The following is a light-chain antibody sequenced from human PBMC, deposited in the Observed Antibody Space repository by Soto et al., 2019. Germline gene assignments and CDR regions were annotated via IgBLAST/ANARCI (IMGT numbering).Light chain of an antibody. Sequence: EIVLTQSPGTLSLSPGERATLSCRASQSVSSSYLAWYQQKLGQAPRVLIYAASGTATCFPARFSGSGSGTHLTLTISRLAPDDFAEYSCQQYGRSLRFTFGPGPKVDSK. J-gene: IGKJ3*01. V-gene: IGKV3-20*01. CDR2: AAS. CDR3: QQYGRSLRFT. CDR1: QSVSSSY.